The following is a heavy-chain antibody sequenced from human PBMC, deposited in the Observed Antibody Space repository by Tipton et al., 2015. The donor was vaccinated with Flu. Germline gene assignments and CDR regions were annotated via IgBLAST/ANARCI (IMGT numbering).Heavy chain of an antibody. CDR2: ISYSGNT. CDR3: ARLSYYDVDLKNFYFDY. Sequence: TLSLTCTVSGGSVNSYFWSWIRQPPGKGLEWIGGISYSGNTYSNPSLKSRVTISVGTSKSQFSLMLRSVTAADTAVYYCARLSYYDVDLKNFYFDYWGQGALVTVSS. D-gene: IGHD3-10*02. CDR1: GGSVNSYF. V-gene: IGHV4-59*05. J-gene: IGHJ4*02.